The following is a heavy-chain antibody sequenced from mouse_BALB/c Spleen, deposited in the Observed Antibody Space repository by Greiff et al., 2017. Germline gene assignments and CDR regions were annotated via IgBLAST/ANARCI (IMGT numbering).Heavy chain of an antibody. CDR3: ARPDYGNYYAMDY. V-gene: IGHV5-6*02. D-gene: IGHD2-1*01. CDR2: ISSGGSYT. J-gene: IGHJ4*01. CDR1: GFTFSSYG. Sequence: KLVESGGDLVKPGGSLKLSCAASGFTFSSYGMSWVRQTPDKRLEWVATISSGGSYTYYPDSVKGRFTISRDNAKNTLYLQMSSLKSEDTAMYYCARPDYGNYYAMDYWGQGTSVTVSS.